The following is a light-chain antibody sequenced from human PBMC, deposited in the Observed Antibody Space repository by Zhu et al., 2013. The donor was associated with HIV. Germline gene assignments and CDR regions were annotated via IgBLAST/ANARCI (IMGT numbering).Light chain of an antibody. Sequence: SVLTQPASVSGSPGQSITISCTGTSSDVGAYNYVSWYQQHPGKAPKLIIYEVSNRPSGVPNRFSGYKSGNTASLTISGLQAEDEAAYYCSSYTTINTVLFGGGTKLTVV. CDR2: EVS. V-gene: IGLV2-14*01. CDR1: SSDVGAYNY. CDR3: SSYTTINTVL. J-gene: IGLJ3*02.